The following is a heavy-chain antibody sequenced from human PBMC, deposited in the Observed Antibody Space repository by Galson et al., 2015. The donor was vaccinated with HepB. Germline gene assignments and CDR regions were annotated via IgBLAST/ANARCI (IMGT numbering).Heavy chain of an antibody. CDR3: ARIAVTGTRLYWYSDL. CDR2: IYPGDSET. D-gene: IGHD6-19*01. Sequence: QSGAEVKKPGESLKISCKGSGYSFTSYWTGWVRQMPGKGLEWMGIIYPGDSETRYSPSFEGQVTISADKSINTAYLQWSSLKASDTAMYYCARIAVTGTRLYWYSDLWGRGTLVTVSS. J-gene: IGHJ2*01. V-gene: IGHV5-51*03. CDR1: GYSFTSYW.